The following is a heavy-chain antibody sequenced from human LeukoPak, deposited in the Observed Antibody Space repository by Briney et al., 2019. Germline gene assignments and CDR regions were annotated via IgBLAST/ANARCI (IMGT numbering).Heavy chain of an antibody. Sequence: GGSLRLSCAASGFTFSSYSMMWVRQAPGKGLEWVSYTSSSSTTIHYADSVKGRFTVSRDNAKNSLYLRLNSLRAEDTAVYYCARDHRYSTISWFDPWGQGTLVTVSS. J-gene: IGHJ5*02. V-gene: IGHV3-48*04. CDR3: ARDHRYSTISWFDP. CDR1: GFTFSSYS. D-gene: IGHD5-12*01. CDR2: TSSSSTTI.